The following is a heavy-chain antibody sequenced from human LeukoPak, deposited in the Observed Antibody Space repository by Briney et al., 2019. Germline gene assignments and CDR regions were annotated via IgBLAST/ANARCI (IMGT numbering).Heavy chain of an antibody. CDR1: GASISDTTYY. CDR2: VYYSGST. CDR3: ARHGGIASAGTGRDYFDY. D-gene: IGHD6-13*01. V-gene: IGHV4-39*01. Sequence: PSETLSFSCTASGASISDTTYYWGWIRQPPGKGLESIGSVYYSGSTYYNPSLKSRVTISVDRSKNQFSLRVSSVTAADTAVYYCARHGGIASAGTGRDYFDYWGQGTLVTVSS. J-gene: IGHJ4*02.